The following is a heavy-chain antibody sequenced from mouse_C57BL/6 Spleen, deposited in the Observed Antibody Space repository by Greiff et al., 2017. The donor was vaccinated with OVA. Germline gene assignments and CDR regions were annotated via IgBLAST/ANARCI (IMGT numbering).Heavy chain of an antibody. Sequence: QVQLQQPGTELVKPGASVKLSCKASGYTFTSYWMHWVKQRPGQGLEWIGNINPSNGGTNYNEKFKGKATLTVDKSSSTAYMQLSSLTSEDSAVYYGSRLGYDYPWFAYWGQGTLVTVSA. D-gene: IGHD2-4*01. V-gene: IGHV1-53*01. CDR2: INPSNGGT. J-gene: IGHJ3*01. CDR1: GYTFTSYW. CDR3: SRLGYDYPWFAY.